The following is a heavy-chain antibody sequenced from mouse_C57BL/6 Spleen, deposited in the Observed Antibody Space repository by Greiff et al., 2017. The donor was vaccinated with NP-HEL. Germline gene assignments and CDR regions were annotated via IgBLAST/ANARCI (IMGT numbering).Heavy chain of an antibody. CDR1: GFSLTSYA. CDR2: IWTGGGT. V-gene: IGHV2-9-1*01. Sequence: VQGVESGPGLVAPSQSLSITCTVSGFSLTSYAISWVRQPPGKGLEWLGVIWTGGGTNYNSALKSRLSISKDNSKSQVFLKMNSLQTDDTARYYCARNGDYYGSSPWFAYWGQGTLVTVSA. D-gene: IGHD1-1*01. CDR3: ARNGDYYGSSPWFAY. J-gene: IGHJ3*01.